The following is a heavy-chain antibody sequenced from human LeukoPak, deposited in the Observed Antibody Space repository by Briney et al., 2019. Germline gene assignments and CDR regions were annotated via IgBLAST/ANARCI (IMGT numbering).Heavy chain of an antibody. Sequence: PGGSLRLSCAASGFTFSSYKMNWVRQAPGKGLEWVSYISSSGSTIYYADSVKGRFTISRDNAKNSLYLQMNSLRAEDTAVYYCARDAEQWLAADYWGQGTLVTVSS. V-gene: IGHV3-48*03. CDR1: GFTFSSYK. J-gene: IGHJ4*02. D-gene: IGHD6-19*01. CDR3: ARDAEQWLAADY. CDR2: ISSSGSTI.